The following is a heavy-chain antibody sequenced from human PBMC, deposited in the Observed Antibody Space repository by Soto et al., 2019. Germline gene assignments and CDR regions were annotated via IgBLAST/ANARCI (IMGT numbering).Heavy chain of an antibody. CDR3: ARVNVLVPPAFFWFDP. CDR2: IYYSGST. Sequence: SETXSLTCTVSGGSISSYYRSWIRQPPGKGLEGIGYIYYSGSTNYNPSLKSRVTISVDTSKNQFSLKRSSVTAADTAVYYCARVNVLVPPAFFWFDPWGQGTLVTVSS. V-gene: IGHV4-59*01. J-gene: IGHJ5*02. D-gene: IGHD2-2*01. CDR1: GGSISSYY.